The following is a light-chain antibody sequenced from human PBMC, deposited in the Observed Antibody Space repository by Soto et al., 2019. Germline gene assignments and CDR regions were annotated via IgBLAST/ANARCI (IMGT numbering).Light chain of an antibody. J-gene: IGLJ2*01. CDR1: SGQSNYA. Sequence: QLVLTQSPSASASMGASVKLTCTMSSGQSNYAIAWHQQQSEKGPRYLMKLNSDGSHSKGDGIPDRFSGSSSGAERYLTISSLQSEDEAEYYCQTWGSGIVVFGGGTKLTVL. V-gene: IGLV4-69*01. CDR3: QTWGSGIVV. CDR2: LNSDGSH.